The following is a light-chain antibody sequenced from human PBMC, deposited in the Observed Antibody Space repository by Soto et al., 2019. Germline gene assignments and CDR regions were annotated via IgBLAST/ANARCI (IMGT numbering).Light chain of an antibody. J-gene: IGKJ3*01. V-gene: IGKV1-8*01. CDR1: QGISTY. Sequence: AIRMTQSPSSLSASTGDRVTITCRASQGISTYLAWYQQKPGKAPKLLIYAASTLQSGVPSRFSGSGSGTDFTLTISCLQPEDFATYYCLQHNSYPFTFGPGTKVDIK. CDR3: LQHNSYPFT. CDR2: AAS.